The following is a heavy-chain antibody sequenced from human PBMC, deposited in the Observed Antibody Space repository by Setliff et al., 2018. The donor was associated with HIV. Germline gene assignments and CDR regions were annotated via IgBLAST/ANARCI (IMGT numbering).Heavy chain of an antibody. CDR3: ARGSAPNIVVVASLDL. D-gene: IGHD3-22*01. CDR2: VSTYTGGT. J-gene: IGHJ4*01. CDR1: GYTFTGYY. V-gene: IGHV1-2*02. Sequence: GASVKVSCKTSGYTFTGYYIHWVRQAPGQGLEWMGRVSTYTGGTDYAEKFQGRLTMTMDTSTRTVFMELSSLKSDDTAVYYCARGSAPNIVVVASLDLWGQGTLVTVSS.